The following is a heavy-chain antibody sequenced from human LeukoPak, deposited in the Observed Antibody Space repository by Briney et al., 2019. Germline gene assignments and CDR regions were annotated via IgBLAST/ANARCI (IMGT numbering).Heavy chain of an antibody. CDR2: INHSGST. V-gene: IGHV4-34*01. J-gene: IGHJ4*02. Sequence: SETLSLTCAVYGGSFSGYYWSWIRQPPGKGLEWIGEINHSGSTTYNPSLKSRVTMSIDTSKSQFSLKLSSVTAADTAVYFCARGPNWNDFDYWGQGTLVTVSS. D-gene: IGHD1-1*01. CDR3: ARGPNWNDFDY. CDR1: GGSFSGYY.